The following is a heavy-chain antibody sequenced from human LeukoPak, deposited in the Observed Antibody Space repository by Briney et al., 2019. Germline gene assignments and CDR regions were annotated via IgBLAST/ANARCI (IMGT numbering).Heavy chain of an antibody. J-gene: IGHJ3*02. CDR2: IYYSGST. D-gene: IGHD2-15*01. V-gene: IGHV4-59*13. Sequence: TSETLSLTCTVSGGSISNYYWSWIRQPPGKGLEWIGYIYYSGSTNYNPSLESRVTISVDTSKNQFSLKLDSVTAADTAVYYCARGREYCGGGSCHDAFDIWGQGTMVTVSS. CDR1: GGSISNYY. CDR3: ARGREYCGGGSCHDAFDI.